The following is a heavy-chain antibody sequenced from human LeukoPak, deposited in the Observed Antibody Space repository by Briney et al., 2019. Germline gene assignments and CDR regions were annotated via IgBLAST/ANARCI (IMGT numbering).Heavy chain of an antibody. CDR1: GYSFTSYG. Sequence: ASVKVPCKASGYSFTSYGFTWVRQAPGQGLEWMGWISGYNGNTNYEQKFQGRVTMTTDTSTSTAYMELRSLRSDDTAVYYCARAGWTYYYGSGSYLDYWGQGTLVTVSS. J-gene: IGHJ4*02. D-gene: IGHD3-10*01. V-gene: IGHV1-18*01. CDR2: ISGYNGNT. CDR3: ARAGWTYYYGSGSYLDY.